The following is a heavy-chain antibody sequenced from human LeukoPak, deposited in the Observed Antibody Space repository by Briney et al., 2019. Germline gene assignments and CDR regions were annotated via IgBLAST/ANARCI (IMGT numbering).Heavy chain of an antibody. D-gene: IGHD2-8*01. CDR1: GFTFSSYW. J-gene: IGHJ5*02. V-gene: IGHV3-7*01. Sequence: PGGSLRLSCAASGFTFSSYWMSWVRQAPGKGLEWVANIKQDGSEKYYVDSVKGRFTISRDNAKNSLYLQMNSLRAEDTAVYYCATQYCTNAVCPWGQGTLVTVSS. CDR3: ATQYCTNAVCP. CDR2: IKQDGSEK.